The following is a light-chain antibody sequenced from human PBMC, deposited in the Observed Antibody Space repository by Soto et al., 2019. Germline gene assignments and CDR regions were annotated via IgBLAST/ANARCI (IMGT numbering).Light chain of an antibody. CDR1: TGAVTSIRY. CDR3: LLSYLGARV. Sequence: QAVVTQEPSLTVSPGGTVTLTCGSSTGAVTSIRYAYWFQQKPGQAPRTLIYDTTNKLSWTPARFSASLLGGKAALTLSGAQPEDEADYCCLLSYLGARVFGGGTKLTVL. V-gene: IGLV7-46*01. CDR2: DTT. J-gene: IGLJ3*02.